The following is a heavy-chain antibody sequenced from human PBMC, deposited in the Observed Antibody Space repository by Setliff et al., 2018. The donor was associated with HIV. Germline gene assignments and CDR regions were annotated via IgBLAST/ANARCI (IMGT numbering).Heavy chain of an antibody. Sequence: GASVKVSCKASGYTFTNSDINWVRQAPGQGLEWMGWMNPKSGNTGYAQKFQGRVTMTSNTFIGTAYMELNSLTSDDTAVYYCARDLEEFLEWLLIQRDLGGPDYYYYYGMDVWGQGTTVTV. CDR2: MNPKSGNT. J-gene: IGHJ6*02. D-gene: IGHD3-3*01. V-gene: IGHV1-8*02. CDR3: ARDLEEFLEWLLIQRDLGGPDYYYYYGMDV. CDR1: GYTFTNSD.